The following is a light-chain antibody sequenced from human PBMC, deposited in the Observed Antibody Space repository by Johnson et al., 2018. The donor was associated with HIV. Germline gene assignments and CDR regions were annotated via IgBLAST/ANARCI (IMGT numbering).Light chain of an antibody. V-gene: IGLV1-51*01. J-gene: IGLJ1*01. Sequence: QSVLTQPPSMSAAPGQRVAISCSGSSSNIENNYVSWYQQFPGTAPKLLIYDNNQRPSGIPDRFSGSKSGTSATLGIPGLHTGDEADYYCGTWDSSLSAYVFGTGTKVTVL. CDR3: GTWDSSLSAYV. CDR1: SSNIENNY. CDR2: DNN.